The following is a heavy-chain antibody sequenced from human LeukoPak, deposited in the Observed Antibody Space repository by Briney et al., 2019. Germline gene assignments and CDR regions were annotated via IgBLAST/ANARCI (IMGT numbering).Heavy chain of an antibody. D-gene: IGHD5-12*01. J-gene: IGHJ4*02. V-gene: IGHV3-15*01. Sequence: GGSLRLSCAASGFTFSNAWMSWVRQAPGKGLEWVGRIKSKTDGGTTDYAAPVKGRFTISRDDSKNTLYLQMNSLKTEDTAVYYCTTDIWVGWLRFALRPDYWGQGTLVTVSS. CDR3: TTDIWVGWLRFALRPDY. CDR2: IKSKTDGGTT. CDR1: GFTFSNAW.